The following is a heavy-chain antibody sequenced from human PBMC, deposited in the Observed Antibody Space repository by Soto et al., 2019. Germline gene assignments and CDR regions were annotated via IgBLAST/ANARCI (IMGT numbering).Heavy chain of an antibody. D-gene: IGHD6-13*01. J-gene: IGHJ3*02. V-gene: IGHV5-51*01. CDR3: AAGYTTGLDAFDI. Sequence: GESLKISCKGSGYNFANYWIGWVRQMPGKGLEWMGMIFPGDSDTKNSPSLQGQITMSVGKSDSSAYLQWRSLKASDTVMYYCAAGYTTGLDAFDIWGQGTMVTVSS. CDR2: IFPGDSDT. CDR1: GYNFANYW.